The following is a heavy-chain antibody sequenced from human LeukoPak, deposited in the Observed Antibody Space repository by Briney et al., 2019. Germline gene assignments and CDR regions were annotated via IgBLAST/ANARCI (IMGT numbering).Heavy chain of an antibody. Sequence: GASVKVSCKASGYTFTGYYMHWVRQAPGQGLEWMGWINPNSGGTNYAQQLQGRVTITTDTSTSTAYMELRSLRSDDTAVYYCARARAVGDYYYFMDVWGKGTTVTVSS. CDR2: INPNSGGT. V-gene: IGHV1-2*02. J-gene: IGHJ6*03. CDR1: GYTFTGYY. CDR3: ARARAVGDYYYFMDV. D-gene: IGHD6-19*01.